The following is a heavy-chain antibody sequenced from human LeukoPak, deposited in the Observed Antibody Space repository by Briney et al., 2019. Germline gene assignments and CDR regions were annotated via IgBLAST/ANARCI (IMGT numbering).Heavy chain of an antibody. D-gene: IGHD1-26*01. CDR1: GFTFSSYA. Sequence: GGSLRLSCAASGFTFSSYAMSWVRQAPGKGQEWVSAISGSGGSTYYADSVKGRFTISRDNSKNTLYLQMNSLRAEDTAVYYCAKGRVGATTFFDYWGQGTLVTVSS. CDR2: ISGSGGST. V-gene: IGHV3-23*01. J-gene: IGHJ4*02. CDR3: AKGRVGATTFFDY.